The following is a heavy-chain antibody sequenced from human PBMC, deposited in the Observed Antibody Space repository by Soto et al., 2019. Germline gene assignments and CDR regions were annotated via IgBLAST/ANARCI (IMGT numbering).Heavy chain of an antibody. CDR3: ASPSVPDY. J-gene: IGHJ4*02. V-gene: IGHV4-39*01. D-gene: IGHD6-19*01. CDR2: IYYSGST. Sequence: SETLSLTCTVSGGSISSSSYYWGWIRQPPGKGLEWIGSIYYSGSTYYNPSLKSRVTISVDTSKNQFSLKLSSVTAADTAVYYCASPSVPDYWGQGTLVTVSS. CDR1: GGSISSSSYY.